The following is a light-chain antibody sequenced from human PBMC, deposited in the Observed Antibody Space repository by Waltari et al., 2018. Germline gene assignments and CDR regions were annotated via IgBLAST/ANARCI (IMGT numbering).Light chain of an antibody. CDR3: MQSLRALWT. V-gene: IGKV2-28*01. CDR1: QSLLHSNGFNY. Sequence: DSGVTQSPLSLPVTPGEPASISCRSSQSLLHSNGFNYLYWYLQTPGQSPQLLIYLGSNRASGVPDRCSGSGSGTDFTLKISRVEAEDVGVYYCMQSLRALWTFGQGTKVEIK. CDR2: LGS. J-gene: IGKJ1*01.